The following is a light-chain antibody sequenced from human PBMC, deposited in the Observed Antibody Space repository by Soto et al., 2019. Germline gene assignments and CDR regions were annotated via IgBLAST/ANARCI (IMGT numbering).Light chain of an antibody. Sequence: QSALTQPPSASGSPGQSVTISCTGTSSDVGGNNYVSWYQHHPGKAPKLMIFEVTKRPSGVPDRFSGSKSGNTASLTVSGLQAEDEAGYYCTSYAGSYNDVVFGGGTKLTVL. J-gene: IGLJ2*01. CDR3: TSYAGSYNDVV. V-gene: IGLV2-8*01. CDR1: SSDVGGNNY. CDR2: EVT.